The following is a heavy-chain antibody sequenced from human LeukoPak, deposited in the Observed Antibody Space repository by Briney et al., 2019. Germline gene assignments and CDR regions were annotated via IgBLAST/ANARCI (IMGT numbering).Heavy chain of an antibody. D-gene: IGHD1-26*01. Sequence: PSQTLTLTCAISGDSVCSNSAAWNWNTQSPSRGFEWLGRTYYRSKWYNDYGVSVKSRITINPNTSKKQFSLQMNSVTPEDTAVYYWAGDWYSGNYYRFDPWGQGTLVTVSS. CDR1: GDSVCSNSAA. CDR3: AGDWYSGNYYRFDP. CDR2: TYYRSKWYN. J-gene: IGHJ5*02. V-gene: IGHV6-1*01.